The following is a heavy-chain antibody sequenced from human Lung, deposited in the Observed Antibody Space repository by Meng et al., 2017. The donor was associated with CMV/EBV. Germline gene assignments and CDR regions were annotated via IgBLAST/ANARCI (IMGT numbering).Heavy chain of an antibody. CDR3: ARCKPRIEY. Sequence: GESLKISCAASGFTFSSYWMSWVRQAPGKGLEWVANIKEDGSAKYYVDSVKGRFTISRDNAKKSLYLQMNSLRAEDTAVYYCARCKPRIEYWGQGTLVTVSS. J-gene: IGHJ4*02. CDR2: IKEDGSAK. V-gene: IGHV3-7*01. CDR1: GFTFSSYW. D-gene: IGHD2/OR15-2a*01.